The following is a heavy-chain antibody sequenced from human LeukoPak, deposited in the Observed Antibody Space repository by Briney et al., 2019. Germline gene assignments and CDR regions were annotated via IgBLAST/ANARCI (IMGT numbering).Heavy chain of an antibody. V-gene: IGHV3-30*14. Sequence: GGSLRLSCAASGFTFSSYAMHWVRQAPGKGLEWVAVISHDGSNKYYADSVKGRFTISRDNSKNTLYLQMNSLRAEDTAVYYCARVNYGSASYDNWFDPWGQGTLVTVSS. J-gene: IGHJ5*02. CDR1: GFTFSSYA. CDR2: ISHDGSNK. CDR3: ARVNYGSASYDNWFDP. D-gene: IGHD3-10*01.